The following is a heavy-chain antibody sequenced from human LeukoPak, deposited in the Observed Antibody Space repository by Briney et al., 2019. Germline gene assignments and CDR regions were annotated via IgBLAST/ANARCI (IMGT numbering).Heavy chain of an antibody. Sequence: SETLSLTCTVSGDSISSFYWSWIRQPPGKGLAWIGYIYYSGSTNYNPSLKSRVTISIDTSKNQFSLNLSSVIAADTAVYYCARVVTTGSYPNYFDYWGQGTLVTVSS. V-gene: IGHV4-59*01. D-gene: IGHD1-26*01. J-gene: IGHJ4*02. CDR2: IYYSGST. CDR1: GDSISSFY. CDR3: ARVVTTGSYPNYFDY.